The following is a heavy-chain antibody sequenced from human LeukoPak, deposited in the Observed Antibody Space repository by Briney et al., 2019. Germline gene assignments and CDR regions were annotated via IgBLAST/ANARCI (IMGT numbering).Heavy chain of an antibody. CDR1: GGSISSSNW. CDR2: IYHSGST. Sequence: PSETLSLTCAVSGGSISSSNWWSWVRQPPGKGLEWIGEIYHSGSTNYNPSLKSRVTISVDTSKNQFSLKLSSVTAADTAVYYCARDGYCSSTSCYAFDIWGQGTMVTVSS. V-gene: IGHV4-4*02. D-gene: IGHD2-2*03. J-gene: IGHJ3*02. CDR3: ARDGYCSSTSCYAFDI.